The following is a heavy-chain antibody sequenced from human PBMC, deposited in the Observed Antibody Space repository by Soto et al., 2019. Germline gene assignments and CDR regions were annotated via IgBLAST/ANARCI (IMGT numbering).Heavy chain of an antibody. D-gene: IGHD5-12*01. J-gene: IGHJ4*02. CDR1: GGSISSGGYS. V-gene: IGHV4-30-2*01. CDR3: ARDRKGDGYNYFDY. Sequence: SETLSLTCAVSGGSISSGGYSWSWIRQPPGKGLEWIGYIYHSGSTYYNPSLKSRVTISVDRSKNQFSLKLSSVTAADTAVYYCARDRKGDGYNYFDYWGQGTLATVSS. CDR2: IYHSGST.